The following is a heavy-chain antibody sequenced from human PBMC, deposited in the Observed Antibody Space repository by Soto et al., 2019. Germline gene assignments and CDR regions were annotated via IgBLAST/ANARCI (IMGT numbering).Heavy chain of an antibody. CDR1: GGSFSGYY. CDR3: ARGPWFAKLWTYYYYGMDV. D-gene: IGHD3-10*01. CDR2: INHSGST. J-gene: IGHJ6*02. V-gene: IGHV4-34*01. Sequence: ESLSLACSVYGGSFSGYYWSWIRQPPGKGLEWIGEINHSGSTNYNPSLKSRVTISVDTSKNQFSLKLSYMTAEDTAVYYCARGPWFAKLWTYYYYGMDVWGQGTKVTVYS.